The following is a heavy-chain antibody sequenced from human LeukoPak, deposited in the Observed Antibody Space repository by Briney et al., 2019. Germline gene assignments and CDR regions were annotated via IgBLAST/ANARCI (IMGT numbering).Heavy chain of an antibody. V-gene: IGHV4-30-4*08. CDR2: IYYSGST. J-gene: IGHJ6*02. CDR3: ARDREEDFWSGYGMDV. Sequence: SETLSLTCTVSGGSFSSGSYYWSWIRQPPGKGLEWIGYIYYSGSTYYNPSLKSRVTISVDTSKNQFSLKLSSVTAADTAVYYCARDREEDFWSGYGMDVWGQGTTVTVSS. D-gene: IGHD3-3*01. CDR1: GGSFSSGSYY.